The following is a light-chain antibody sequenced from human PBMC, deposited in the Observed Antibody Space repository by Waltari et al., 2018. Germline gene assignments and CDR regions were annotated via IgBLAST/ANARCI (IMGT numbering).Light chain of an antibody. Sequence: EIVMTQSPIILSVSPGERATLSCRASHSVATHLAWYQQRSGKPPRLVIFAASTRATGVPVRFSGSGSGTEFTLTISSLQSEDFAVYYCQQYNDWPLTFGGGT. J-gene: IGKJ4*01. CDR2: AAS. CDR1: HSVATH. V-gene: IGKV3-15*01. CDR3: QQYNDWPLT.